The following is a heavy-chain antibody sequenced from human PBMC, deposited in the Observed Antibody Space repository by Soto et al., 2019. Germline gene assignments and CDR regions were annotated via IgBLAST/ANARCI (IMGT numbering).Heavy chain of an antibody. D-gene: IGHD3-16*01. J-gene: IGHJ4*02. CDR2: ISSRSAYI. Sequence: EVHLVEAGGGLVKPGESLTLSCAASGFTFGSFTLNWVRQSPGKGLEWVSSISSRSAYIYYAESVKGRFTISRDNARSTLYLQMNSLRLDDKAVYFCARDGLTFGGDWGQGTLVAVSS. CDR1: GFTFGSFT. CDR3: ARDGLTFGGD. V-gene: IGHV3-21*06.